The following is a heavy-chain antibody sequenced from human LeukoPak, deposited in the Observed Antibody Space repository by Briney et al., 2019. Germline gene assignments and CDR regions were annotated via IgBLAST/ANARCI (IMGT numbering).Heavy chain of an antibody. CDR2: IKSDGRT. CDR1: GFTFSNYW. Sequence: PGGSLRLSCAAAGFTFSNYWMHWVRQAPGKGLVWVSRIKSDGRTNYADSVKGRLTISRDNAKNTVSLQMNSLRAEDTGVYYCARAPSEIGGYYPEYFRHWGQGTLVTVSS. D-gene: IGHD3-22*01. J-gene: IGHJ1*01. V-gene: IGHV3-74*01. CDR3: ARAPSEIGGYYPEYFRH.